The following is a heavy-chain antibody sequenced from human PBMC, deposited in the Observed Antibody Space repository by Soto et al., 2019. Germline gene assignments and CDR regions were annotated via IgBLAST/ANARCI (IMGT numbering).Heavy chain of an antibody. CDR3: ARHPAYGDYFDY. D-gene: IGHD4-17*01. CDR2: IYYSGST. Sequence: SETLSLTCTVSGGSISSYYWSWIRQPPGKGLEWIGYIYYSGSTNYNPSLKSRVTISVDTSKNLFSLKLSSVTAADTAVYYCARHPAYGDYFDYWGQGTLVTVSS. CDR1: GGSISSYY. V-gene: IGHV4-59*08. J-gene: IGHJ4*02.